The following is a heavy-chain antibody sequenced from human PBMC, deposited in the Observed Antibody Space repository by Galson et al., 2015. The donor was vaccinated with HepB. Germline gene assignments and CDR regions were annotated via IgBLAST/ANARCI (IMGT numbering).Heavy chain of an antibody. Sequence: CAISGDSVSSNSAAWNWVRQSPSRGLEWLGRTYYRSKWYTDYAPSVKSRITINPDTSKNQFSLRLSSVTPADTAVYYCARGRRHRGPYFDYWGQGTLVTVSS. J-gene: IGHJ4*02. D-gene: IGHD1-14*01. V-gene: IGHV6-1*01. CDR1: GDSVSSNSAA. CDR2: TYYRSKWYT. CDR3: ARGRRHRGPYFDY.